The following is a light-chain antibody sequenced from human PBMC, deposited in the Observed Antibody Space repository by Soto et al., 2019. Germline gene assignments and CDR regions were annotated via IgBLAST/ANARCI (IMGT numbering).Light chain of an antibody. J-gene: IGLJ1*01. CDR3: NSYTSSSTGV. CDR2: DVS. Sequence: QYALTQPASVSGSPGQSITISCTGSSSDVGGSKYVSWYQQHPGKAPKLIIYDVSNRPSGVSNRFSGSKSGNTASLTISGLQAEDEADYYCNSYTSSSTGVFGTGTKLTVL. V-gene: IGLV2-14*03. CDR1: SSDVGGSKY.